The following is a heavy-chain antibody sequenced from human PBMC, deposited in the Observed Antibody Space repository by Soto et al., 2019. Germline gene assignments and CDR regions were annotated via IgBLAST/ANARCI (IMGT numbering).Heavy chain of an antibody. CDR1: GFTFSSYA. Sequence: GGSLRLSCAASGFTFSSYAMHWVRQAPGKGLEWVAVISYDGSNKYYADSVKGRFTISRDNSKNTLYLQMNSLRAEDTAVYYCARGQLWLFPLDYWGQGTLVTVPS. J-gene: IGHJ4*02. CDR2: ISYDGSNK. CDR3: ARGQLWLFPLDY. V-gene: IGHV3-30-3*01. D-gene: IGHD5-18*01.